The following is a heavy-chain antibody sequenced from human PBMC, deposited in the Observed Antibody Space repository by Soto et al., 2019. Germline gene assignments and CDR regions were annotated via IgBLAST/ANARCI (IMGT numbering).Heavy chain of an antibody. CDR2: ISGNGGTI. Sequence: EVHLVESGGSLVQPGGSLRLSCAASGFTFSNYAMHWVRQAPGKGLEYVSAISGNGGTIYYGNSVQGRFIISRDNSKNTRSLQMGSLRAEEVAVFFCARLPTYHCAMDVWGPGTTVTGSS. CDR3: ARLPTYHCAMDV. V-gene: IGHV3-64*01. CDR1: GFTFSNYA. J-gene: IGHJ6*02.